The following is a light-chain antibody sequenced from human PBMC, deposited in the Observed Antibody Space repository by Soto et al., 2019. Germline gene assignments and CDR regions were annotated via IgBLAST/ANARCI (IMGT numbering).Light chain of an antibody. J-gene: IGLJ1*01. V-gene: IGLV2-8*01. CDR1: SSDVGGYNY. CDR3: SSYVGSNNFV. Sequence: ALTQPPSASGSPGQSVTISCTGTSSDVGGYNYVSWYQQHPGKAPKLIIYEVSKRPSGVPDRFSGSKSGNTASLTGSGLQAEDEADYYCSSYVGSNNFVFGTGTKLTVL. CDR2: EVS.